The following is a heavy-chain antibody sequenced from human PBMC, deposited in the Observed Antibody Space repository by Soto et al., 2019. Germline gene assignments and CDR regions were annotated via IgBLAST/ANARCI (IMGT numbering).Heavy chain of an antibody. CDR1: GYSIRSGDYY. V-gene: IGHV4-30-4*01. Sequence: SETLSLTCTVSGYSIRSGDYYWSLIPQPPGKGLEWIGYIYYSGSTYYNPSLKSRHTLSVDRSQNQFSLTLSSVTAADIAVYFCATRRLPRGPVRYSGQGTLFTVSS. J-gene: IGHJ1*01. CDR2: IYYSGST. CDR3: ATRRLPRGPVRY. D-gene: IGHD3-10*02.